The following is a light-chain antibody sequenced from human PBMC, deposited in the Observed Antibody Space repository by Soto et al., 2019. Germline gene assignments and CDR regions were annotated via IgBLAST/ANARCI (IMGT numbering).Light chain of an antibody. CDR2: EGS. CDR3: CSYAGSRV. CDR1: SSDVGSYNL. V-gene: IGLV2-23*01. Sequence: QSALTQPASVSGSPGQSITISCTGTSSDVGSYNLVSWYQQHPGKAPKLMIYEGSKRPSGVSNRFSGSKSGNTASLTISGRQAEDEADYYCCSYAGSRVFGGGTKLTVL. J-gene: IGLJ3*02.